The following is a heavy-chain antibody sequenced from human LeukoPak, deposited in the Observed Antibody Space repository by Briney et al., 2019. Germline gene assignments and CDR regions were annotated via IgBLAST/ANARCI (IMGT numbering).Heavy chain of an antibody. CDR1: GFTVSSNY. V-gene: IGHV3-66*01. J-gene: IGHJ4*02. CDR3: ARVDWNDAAIDY. Sequence: GGSLRPSCAASGFTVSSNYMSWVRQAPGKGLEWVSVIYSGGSTYYADSVKGRFTISRDNSKNTLYLQMNSLRAEDTAVYYCARVDWNDAAIDYWGQGTLVTVSS. D-gene: IGHD1-1*01. CDR2: IYSGGST.